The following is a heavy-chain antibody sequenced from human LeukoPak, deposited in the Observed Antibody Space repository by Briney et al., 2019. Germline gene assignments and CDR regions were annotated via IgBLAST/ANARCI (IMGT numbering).Heavy chain of an antibody. V-gene: IGHV4-59*12. CDR3: ARERIPNDRGNAFDI. Sequence: SETLSLTCTVSGGSISSYHWSWIRQPPGKGLEWIGYIYYSGSTYYNPSLKSRVTISVDTSKNQFSLKLSSVTAADTAVYYCARERIPNDRGNAFDIWGQGTMVTVSS. CDR2: IYYSGST. CDR1: GGSISSYH. D-gene: IGHD3-22*01. J-gene: IGHJ3*02.